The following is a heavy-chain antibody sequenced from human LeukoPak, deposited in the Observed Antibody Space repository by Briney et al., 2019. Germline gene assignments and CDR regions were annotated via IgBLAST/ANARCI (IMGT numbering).Heavy chain of an antibody. CDR2: ISGGGGTP. D-gene: IGHD2-15*01. V-gene: IGHV3-23*01. Sequence: GGSLRLSCAASGFTFSSYAMSWVRQAPGKGLEWVSTISGGGGTPYYADSVKGRFTISRDNSKNTLFLQMNSLRVEDTVVYYCAKSGLNRFDYWGHGALVTVSS. CDR1: GFTFSSYA. J-gene: IGHJ4*01. CDR3: AKSGLNRFDY.